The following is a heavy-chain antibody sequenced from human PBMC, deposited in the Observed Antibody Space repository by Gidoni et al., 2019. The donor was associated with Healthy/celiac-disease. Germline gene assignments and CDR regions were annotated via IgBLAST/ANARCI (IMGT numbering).Heavy chain of an antibody. CDR1: GGSFSGYY. V-gene: IGHV4-34*01. D-gene: IGHD5-12*01. CDR2: INHSGST. J-gene: IGHJ2*01. CDR3: AAPRRDGYNYPDGWYFDL. Sequence: QVQLQQWGAGLLKPSETLSLTCAVYGGSFSGYYWSWIRQPPGKGLEWIGEINHSGSTNYNPSLKSRVTISVDTSKNQFSLKLSSVTAADTAVYYCAAPRRDGYNYPDGWYFDLWGRGTLVTVSS.